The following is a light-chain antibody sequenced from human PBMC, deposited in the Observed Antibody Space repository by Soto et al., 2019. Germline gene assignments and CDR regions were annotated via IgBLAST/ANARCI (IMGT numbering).Light chain of an antibody. CDR3: QQTYTSVAT. CDR2: AAS. J-gene: IGKJ1*01. Sequence: DIQVTQSPSSLSASVGDSVTLSCQTSQRVDSYIHWYQHQSGKPPKLLIYAASTLQDGVPSRFSGGGSGSAFTLTISGLQPGDSATYYCQQTYTSVATFGQGTKV. CDR1: QRVDSY. V-gene: IGKV1-39*01.